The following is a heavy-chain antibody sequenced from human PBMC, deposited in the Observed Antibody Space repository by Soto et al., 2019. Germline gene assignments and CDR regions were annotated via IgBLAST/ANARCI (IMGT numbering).Heavy chain of an antibody. CDR3: ARTTYDYGDYGDAFDI. Sequence: GGSLRLSCAASGFTFSSYAMHWVRQAPGKGLEWVAVISYDGSNKYYADSVKGRFTISRDNSKNTLYLQMNSLRAEDTAVYYCARTTYDYGDYGDAFDIWGQGTMVTVSS. CDR1: GFTFSSYA. V-gene: IGHV3-30-3*01. D-gene: IGHD4-17*01. J-gene: IGHJ3*02. CDR2: ISYDGSNK.